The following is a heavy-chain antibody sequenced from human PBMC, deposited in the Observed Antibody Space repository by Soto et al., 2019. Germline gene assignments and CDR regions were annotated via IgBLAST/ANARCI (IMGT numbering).Heavy chain of an antibody. D-gene: IGHD2-15*01. CDR1: GGSISSYY. V-gene: IGHV4-59*08. Sequence: SETLSLTCTVSGGSISSYYWSWIRQPPGKGLEWIGYIYYSGSTYYNPSLKSRVTISVDTSKNQFSLKLSSVTAADTAVYYCARHFNPDIVVVVAATSWGQGTLVTVSS. CDR3: ARHFNPDIVVVVAATS. CDR2: IYYSGST. J-gene: IGHJ5*02.